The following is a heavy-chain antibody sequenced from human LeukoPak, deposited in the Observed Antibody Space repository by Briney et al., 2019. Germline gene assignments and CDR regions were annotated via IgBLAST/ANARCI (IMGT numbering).Heavy chain of an antibody. D-gene: IGHD3-10*01. CDR1: GFTFSSYA. CDR2: ISYDGSNK. V-gene: IGHV3-30*04. Sequence: PGGSLRPSCAASGFTFSSYAMHWVRQAPGKGLEWVAVISYDGSNKYYADSVKGRFTISRDNSKNTLYLQMNSLRAEDTAVYYCAREEYYYGSGSQTPPLDYWGQGTLVTVSS. CDR3: AREEYYYGSGSQTPPLDY. J-gene: IGHJ4*02.